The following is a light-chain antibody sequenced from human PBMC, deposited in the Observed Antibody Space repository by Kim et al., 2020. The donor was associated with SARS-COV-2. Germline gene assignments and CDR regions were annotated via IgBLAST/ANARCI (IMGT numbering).Light chain of an antibody. Sequence: GQSITISCTGTSSDMSVYNFVYWYQQHTGKAPKVLIYDVINRPSGVSNRFSGSKSGDTASLTISGLQAEDEADYYCSSYTSSNTLVFGGGTKVTVL. CDR2: DVI. V-gene: IGLV2-14*03. CDR3: SSYTSSNTLV. J-gene: IGLJ3*02. CDR1: SSDMSVYNF.